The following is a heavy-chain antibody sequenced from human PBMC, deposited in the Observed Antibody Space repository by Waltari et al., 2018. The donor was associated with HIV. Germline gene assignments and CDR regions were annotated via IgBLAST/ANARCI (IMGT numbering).Heavy chain of an antibody. CDR1: GFTFDDYA. Sequence: EVQLVESGGDLVQPGRSLRLSSAASGFTFDDYAMHWVRQAPGKGLGWVSGINWNSDNIGYADSVKGRFTISRDHAKNSLYLQMNSLRPEDTALYYCAKAYDSSGFQYYFDYWGQGTLVTVSS. CDR3: AKAYDSSGFQYYFDY. D-gene: IGHD3-22*01. J-gene: IGHJ4*02. CDR2: INWNSDNI. V-gene: IGHV3-9*01.